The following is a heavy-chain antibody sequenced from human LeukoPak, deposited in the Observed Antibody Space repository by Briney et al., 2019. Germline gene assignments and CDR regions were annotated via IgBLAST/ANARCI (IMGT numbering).Heavy chain of an antibody. J-gene: IGHJ4*02. CDR1: GFTFSSHA. D-gene: IGHD5-18*01. V-gene: IGHV3-23*01. CDR3: AKGGSRGYSYGYLDY. Sequence: PGASLRLSCAASGFTFSSHAMSWVRQAPGKGLEWVSAISNSGGSTHYADSVKGRFTISRDNSKNTLYLQMNSLRAEDTPVYYCAKGGSRGYSYGYLDYWGQGTLVPVSS. CDR2: ISNSGGST.